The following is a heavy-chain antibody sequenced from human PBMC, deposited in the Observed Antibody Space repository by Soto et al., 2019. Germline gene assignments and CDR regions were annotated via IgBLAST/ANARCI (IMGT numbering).Heavy chain of an antibody. CDR2: IYPGDSDT. Sequence: PGESLKISCKGSGYSFTSYWIGWVRQMPGKGLEWMGIIYPGDSDTRYSPSFQGQVTISADKSISTAYLQWSSLKASDTAMYYCARLGRYSYGSNSGGDFDYWGQGTLVTVSS. CDR1: GYSFTSYW. D-gene: IGHD5-18*01. J-gene: IGHJ4*02. CDR3: ARLGRYSYGSNSGGDFDY. V-gene: IGHV5-51*01.